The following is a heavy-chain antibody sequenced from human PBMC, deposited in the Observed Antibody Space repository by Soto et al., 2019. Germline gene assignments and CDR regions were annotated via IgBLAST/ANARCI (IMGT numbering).Heavy chain of an antibody. V-gene: IGHV1-3*01. Sequence: ASVKVSCTASGYTFTSYAMHWVRQAPGQRLEWMGWINAGNGNTKYSQKFQGRVTITRDTSASTAYIELSSLRSEDTAVFYCARIYGTYYDILTGLWGGHFDYWGQGTQVTVSS. CDR2: INAGNGNT. CDR1: GYTFTSYA. D-gene: IGHD3-9*01. J-gene: IGHJ4*02. CDR3: ARIYGTYYDILTGLWGGHFDY.